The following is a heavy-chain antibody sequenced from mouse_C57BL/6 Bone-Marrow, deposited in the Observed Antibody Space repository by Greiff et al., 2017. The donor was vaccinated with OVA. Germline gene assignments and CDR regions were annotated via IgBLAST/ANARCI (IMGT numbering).Heavy chain of an antibody. CDR1: GYSFTDYN. CDR3: ARLTVVAGYCDY. D-gene: IGHD1-1*01. CDR2: INPNYGTT. Sequence: EVQLQQSGPELVKPGASVKISCKASGYSFTDYNMNWVKQSNGKSLEWIGEINPNYGTTSYNQKFKGKATLTVDNSSSTAYMQLNSLTSEDAAFYYCARLTVVAGYCDYWGQGTTLTVSS. J-gene: IGHJ2*01. V-gene: IGHV1-39*01.